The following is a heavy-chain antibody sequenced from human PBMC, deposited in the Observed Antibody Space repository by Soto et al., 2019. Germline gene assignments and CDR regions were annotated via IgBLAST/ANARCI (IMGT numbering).Heavy chain of an antibody. CDR1: GFTFSSYA. CDR2: ISYEGSNK. Sequence: QVQLVESGGGVVQPGRSLRLSCAASGFTFSSYAMHWVRQAPGKGLEWVAVISYEGSNKYYADSVKGRFTISRDNSKNTLYLQMNSLRAEDTAVYYCARELAGLRFLEQKGDYYYGMDVWGQGTTVTVSS. CDR3: ARELAGLRFLEQKGDYYYGMDV. V-gene: IGHV3-30-3*01. J-gene: IGHJ6*02. D-gene: IGHD3-3*01.